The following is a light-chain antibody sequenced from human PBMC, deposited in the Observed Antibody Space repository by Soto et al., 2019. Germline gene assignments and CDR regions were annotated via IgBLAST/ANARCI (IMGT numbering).Light chain of an antibody. CDR3: QQYFNWLTWT. CDR1: QSVSSN. J-gene: IGKJ1*01. CDR2: GAS. Sequence: EIVMTQSPATLSVSPGERATLSCRASQSVSSNLAWYQQKPGQPPRLLIYGASTRATGIPDRFSGSGSGTEFTLTISSLQSEDSAVSYCQQYFNWLTWTFGQGTKVEIK. V-gene: IGKV3-15*01.